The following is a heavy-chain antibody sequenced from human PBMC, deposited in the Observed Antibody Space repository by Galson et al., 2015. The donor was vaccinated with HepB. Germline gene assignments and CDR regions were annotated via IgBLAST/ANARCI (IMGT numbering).Heavy chain of an antibody. CDR2: IDPSGST. J-gene: IGHJ4*02. CDR1: GYTFTSYY. CDR3: ARSDPSHDYGDLGYYFDY. Sequence: SCKASGYTFTSYYMHWVRQAPGQGLEWMGIIDPSGSTTYAQKFQGRVTMTRDTSTSTVYMELSSLRSEDTAMFYCARSDPSHDYGDLGYYFDYWGQGTLVTVSS. D-gene: IGHD4-17*01. V-gene: IGHV1-46*01.